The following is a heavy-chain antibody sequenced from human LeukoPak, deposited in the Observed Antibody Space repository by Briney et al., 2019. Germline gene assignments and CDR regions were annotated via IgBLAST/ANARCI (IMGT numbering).Heavy chain of an antibody. D-gene: IGHD6-13*01. CDR1: GFTFSSYG. CDR2: LWYDGSNK. Sequence: GGSLRLSCAASGFTFSSYGMHWVRQAPGKGLEWVAVLWYDGSNKYYADSVKGRFTISRNNSKKKLYLQMNSLRAEDTAVYYCARVSQLGYFVYWGQGSLVTVSS. V-gene: IGHV3-33*01. CDR3: ARVSQLGYFVY. J-gene: IGHJ4*02.